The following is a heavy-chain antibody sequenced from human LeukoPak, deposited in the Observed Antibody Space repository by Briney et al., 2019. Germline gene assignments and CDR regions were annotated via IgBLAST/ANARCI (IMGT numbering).Heavy chain of an antibody. CDR2: INPNSGGT. V-gene: IGHV1-2*02. D-gene: IGHD3-3*01. CDR3: ARGFILEYAVGIDY. Sequence: ASVKVSCKASGYTFTCYYMHWVRQAPGQGLEWMGWINPNSGGTNYAQKFQGRVTMTRDTSISTAYMELSRLRSDDTAVYYCARGFILEYAVGIDYWGQGTLVTVSS. J-gene: IGHJ4*02. CDR1: GYTFTCYY.